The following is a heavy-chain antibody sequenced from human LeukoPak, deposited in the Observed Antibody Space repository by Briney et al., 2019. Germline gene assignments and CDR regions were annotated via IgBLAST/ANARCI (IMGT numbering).Heavy chain of an antibody. V-gene: IGHV4-4*02. Sequence: SETLSLTCAVSGGSISSSYWWNWVRQAPGKGLEWIGEIYHADITTYNPSLRSRVTISVDTSKNQFSLKLSSVTAADTAVYYCARGIAVAGTFENDYWGQGTLVTVSS. D-gene: IGHD6-19*01. J-gene: IGHJ4*02. CDR1: GGSISSSYW. CDR3: ARGIAVAGTFENDY. CDR2: IYHADIT.